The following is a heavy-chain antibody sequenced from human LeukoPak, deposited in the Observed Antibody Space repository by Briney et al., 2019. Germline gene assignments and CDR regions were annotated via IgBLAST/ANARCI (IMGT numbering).Heavy chain of an antibody. V-gene: IGHV5-51*01. CDR1: GYSFTNYR. J-gene: IGHJ5*02. CDR3: ARRRTLRLDAFDP. D-gene: IGHD5/OR15-5a*01. CDR2: IYPGDSDT. Sequence: GESLKISCKGSGYSFTNYRIGWVRQMPGKGLEWMGTIYPGDSDTRYSPSFQGQVTISVDKSISAAYLQWSSLKASDTAMYYCARRRTLRLDAFDPWGQGTLVTVSS.